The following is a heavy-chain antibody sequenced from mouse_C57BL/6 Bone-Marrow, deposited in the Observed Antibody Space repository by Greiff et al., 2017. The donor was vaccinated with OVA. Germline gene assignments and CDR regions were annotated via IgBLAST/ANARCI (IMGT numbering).Heavy chain of an antibody. V-gene: IGHV5-4*03. CDR1: GFTFSSYA. CDR2: ISDGGSYT. CDR3: ARGGPPTVVASGGYFDV. Sequence: EVNVVESGGGLVKPGGSLKLSCAASGFTFSSYAMSWVRQTPEKRLEWVATISDGGSYTYYPDNVKGRFTISRDNAKNNLYLQMSHLKSEDTAMYYCARGGPPTVVASGGYFDVWGTGTTVTVSS. D-gene: IGHD1-1*01. J-gene: IGHJ1*03.